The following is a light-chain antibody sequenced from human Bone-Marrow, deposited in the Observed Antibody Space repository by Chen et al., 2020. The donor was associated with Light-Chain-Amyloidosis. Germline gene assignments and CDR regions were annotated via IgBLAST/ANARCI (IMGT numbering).Light chain of an antibody. CDR1: DLPTKY. CDR3: QSADSSGTYEVI. CDR2: RDT. J-gene: IGLJ2*01. Sequence: SYGLTQPPSVSVSPGQTARITCSGDDLPTKYAYWYQQQPGQAPVLVIHRDTERPSGISERFSGSSSGTTATLTISGVQAEDEADYHCQSADSSGTYEVIFGGGTKLTVL. V-gene: IGLV3-25*03.